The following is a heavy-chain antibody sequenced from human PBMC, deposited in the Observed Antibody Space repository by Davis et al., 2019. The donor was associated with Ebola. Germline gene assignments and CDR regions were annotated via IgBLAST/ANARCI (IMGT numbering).Heavy chain of an antibody. Sequence: GGSLRLSCAASGFTFSSYEMNWVRQAPGKGLEWVSYISSSGSTIYYADSVKGRFTISRDNAKNSLYLQMNSLRAEDTAVYYCARGKRYFDWLLPFDYWGQGTLVTVSS. V-gene: IGHV3-48*03. CDR2: ISSSGSTI. CDR3: ARGKRYFDWLLPFDY. CDR1: GFTFSSYE. J-gene: IGHJ4*02. D-gene: IGHD3-9*01.